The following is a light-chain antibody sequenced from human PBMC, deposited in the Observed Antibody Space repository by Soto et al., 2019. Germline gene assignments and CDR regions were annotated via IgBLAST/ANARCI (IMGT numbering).Light chain of an antibody. V-gene: IGKV1-5*03. CDR1: QNIYTW. J-gene: IGKJ1*01. CDR2: KAS. CDR3: QQYKSYSSWT. Sequence: DYQVTQSPATLSASVGDRVTITCRASQNIYTWLAWYQQKPGKAPKLLIYKASYLQSWVPSTFSGSGSGTEFTLTISSLQPDDFATYYCQQYKSYSSWTFGQGTKVDIK.